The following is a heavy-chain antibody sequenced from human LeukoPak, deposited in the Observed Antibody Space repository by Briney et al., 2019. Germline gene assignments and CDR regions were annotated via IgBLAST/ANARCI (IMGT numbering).Heavy chain of an antibody. V-gene: IGHV1-58*02. CDR3: ARGEGWSGYSRMVH. D-gene: IGHD3-3*01. CDR2: IVVGSGNT. CDR1: GFTFTSSA. J-gene: IGHJ4*02. Sequence: GASVKVSCKASGFTFTSSAMQWVRQARGQRLEWIGWIVVGSGNTNYAQKFQERVTITRDMSTSTAYMELSSLRSEDTAVYYCARGEGWSGYSRMVHWGQGTLVTVSS.